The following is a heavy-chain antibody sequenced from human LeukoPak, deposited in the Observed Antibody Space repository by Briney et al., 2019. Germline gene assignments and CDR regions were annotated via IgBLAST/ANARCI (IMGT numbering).Heavy chain of an antibody. Sequence: SETLSLTCAVSGGSISSSNWWSWVRQPPGKGLEWIGEIYHSGSTNYNPSLKSRVTISVDKSKNQFSLKLSSVTAADTAVYYCARDPRLWFGELLVYYYGMDVWAQGTTVTVSS. CDR2: IYHSGST. CDR3: ARDPRLWFGELLVYYYGMDV. CDR1: GGSISSSNW. J-gene: IGHJ6*02. D-gene: IGHD3-10*01. V-gene: IGHV4-4*02.